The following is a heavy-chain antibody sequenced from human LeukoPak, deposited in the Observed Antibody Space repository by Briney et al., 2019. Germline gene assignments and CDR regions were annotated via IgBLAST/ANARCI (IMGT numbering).Heavy chain of an antibody. CDR2: ISDNGGNT. Sequence: PGGSLRLSCSASGFTFSNYAIHWVRQAPGKGLEYVSTISDNGGNTNYADSVKGRFTISRDNSKNTLYLQMSSLRPEDTAVYYCVKAAGSWYGYFDYWGQGTLLTVSS. D-gene: IGHD6-13*01. V-gene: IGHV3-64D*06. J-gene: IGHJ4*02. CDR1: GFTFSNYA. CDR3: VKAAGSWYGYFDY.